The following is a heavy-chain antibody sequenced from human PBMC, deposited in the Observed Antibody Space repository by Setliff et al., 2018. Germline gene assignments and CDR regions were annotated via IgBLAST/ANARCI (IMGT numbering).Heavy chain of an antibody. J-gene: IGHJ4*02. Sequence: SETLSLTCAVQGGPFSGYYWSWIRQPPGRGLESIGDINHSGGTNYNPSLKSRVTVSIDTSKNHFSLKLSSVTAADTAVYYCARGFLRYDSGTYYTYWGQGTLVTVSS. CDR1: GGPFSGYY. CDR2: INHSGGT. D-gene: IGHD3-10*01. V-gene: IGHV4-34*01. CDR3: ARGFLRYDSGTYYTY.